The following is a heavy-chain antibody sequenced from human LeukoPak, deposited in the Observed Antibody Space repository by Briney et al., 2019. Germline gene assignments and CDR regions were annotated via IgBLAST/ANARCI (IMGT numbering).Heavy chain of an antibody. CDR2: IKSKTDGGTT. V-gene: IGHV3-15*01. J-gene: IGHJ3*02. Sequence: GGSLRLSCAASGVTFSNAWMSWVRQAPGKGLEWVGRIKSKTDGGTTDYAAPVKGRFTISRDDSKNTLYLQMNSLKTEDTAVYYCTTDRGGSSGYAFDIWGQGTMVTVSS. CDR1: GVTFSNAW. CDR3: TTDRGGSSGYAFDI. D-gene: IGHD3-10*01.